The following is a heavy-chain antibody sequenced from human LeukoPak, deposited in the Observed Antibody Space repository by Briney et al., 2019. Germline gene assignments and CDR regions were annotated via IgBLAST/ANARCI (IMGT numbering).Heavy chain of an antibody. D-gene: IGHD6-13*01. CDR2: ISAYNDNT. V-gene: IGHV1-18*01. Sequence: ASVKVSCTASGYTFTNYGISWVRQAPGQGLEWMGWISAYNDNTNYAQKLQGRVTMTTDTSTSTAYMELRSLRSDDTAVYYCASRSRGLAFDIWGQGTMVTVSS. J-gene: IGHJ3*02. CDR1: GYTFTNYG. CDR3: ASRSRGLAFDI.